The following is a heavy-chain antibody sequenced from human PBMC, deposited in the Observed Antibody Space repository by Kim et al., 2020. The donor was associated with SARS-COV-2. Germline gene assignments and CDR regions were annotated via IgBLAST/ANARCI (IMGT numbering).Heavy chain of an antibody. CDR1: GFTFSSYW. CDR2: INKDGSEK. V-gene: IGHV3-7*01. D-gene: IGHD3-3*01. J-gene: IGHJ6*02. CDR3: ARDNKVGFWSGYSHTTYYYCMDV. Sequence: GGSLRLSCAASGFTFSSYWMSWVRQAPGKGLEWVSNINKDGSEKYYVDSVKGRFTISRDNAKNSLYLQMNRLRAEDTAVYYCARDNKVGFWSGYSHTTYYYCMDVWGQGTTVTVSS.